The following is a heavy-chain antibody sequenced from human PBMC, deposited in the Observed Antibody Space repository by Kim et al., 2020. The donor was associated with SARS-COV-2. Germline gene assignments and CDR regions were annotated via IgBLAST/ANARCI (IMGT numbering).Heavy chain of an antibody. CDR2: ISGSGGST. Sequence: GGSLRLSCAASGFTFSSYAMSWVRQAPGKGLEWVSAISGSGGSTYYADSVKGRFTISRDNSKNTLYLQMNSLRAEDTAVYYCAKDQPKYYDFWSGPKYYYYGMDVWGQGTTVTVSS. CDR1: GFTFSSYA. CDR3: AKDQPKYYDFWSGPKYYYYGMDV. D-gene: IGHD3-3*01. V-gene: IGHV3-23*01. J-gene: IGHJ6*02.